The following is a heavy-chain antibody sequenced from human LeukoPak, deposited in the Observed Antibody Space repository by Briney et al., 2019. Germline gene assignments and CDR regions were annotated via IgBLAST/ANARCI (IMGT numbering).Heavy chain of an antibody. Sequence: GGSLRLSCTASGFTFGDYAMSWVRQAPGKWLEWVGFIRSKAYGGTTEYAASVKGRFTISRDDSKSIAYLQMNSLKTEDTAVYYCTREGGYCSSTSCRYFDYWGQGTLVTVSS. J-gene: IGHJ4*02. D-gene: IGHD2-2*03. CDR2: IRSKAYGGTT. V-gene: IGHV3-49*04. CDR3: TREGGYCSSTSCRYFDY. CDR1: GFTFGDYA.